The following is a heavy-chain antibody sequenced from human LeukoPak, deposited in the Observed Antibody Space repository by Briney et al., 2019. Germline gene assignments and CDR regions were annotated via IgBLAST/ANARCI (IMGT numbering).Heavy chain of an antibody. D-gene: IGHD3-22*01. J-gene: IGHJ3*02. CDR3: ARGPSYDSGAYQMSFDI. V-gene: IGHV4-38-2*02. Sequence: PSETLSLTCTVSGYSISSGYYWGRIRQPPGKGLEWIGSIYHSGSTNYNPSLKSRVTMSVDTSKNQFSLKLSSVTAADTAVYYCARGPSYDSGAYQMSFDIWGQGTMVTVSS. CDR1: GYSISSGYY. CDR2: IYHSGST.